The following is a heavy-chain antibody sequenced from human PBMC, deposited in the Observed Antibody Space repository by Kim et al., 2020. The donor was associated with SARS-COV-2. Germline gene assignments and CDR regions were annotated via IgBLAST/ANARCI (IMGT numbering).Heavy chain of an antibody. CDR3: ASYSGYDPYYYYYYMDV. D-gene: IGHD5-12*01. Sequence: VKGRFTISRDNAKNSLYLQMNSLRAEDTAVYYCASYSGYDPYYYYYYMDVWGKGTTVTVSS. J-gene: IGHJ6*03. V-gene: IGHV3-11*06.